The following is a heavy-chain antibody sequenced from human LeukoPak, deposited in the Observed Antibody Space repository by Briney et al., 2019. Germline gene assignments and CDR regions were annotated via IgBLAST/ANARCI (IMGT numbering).Heavy chain of an antibody. Sequence: GRSLRLSCRASGFTFGDYAMSWVRQAPGKGQEWVGFIRSKAYGGTTEYAASVKGRFTISRDDSKSIAYLQMYSLKTEDTAVYYCTSSPHIVVVPAIPDYWGQGTLVTLCS. J-gene: IGHJ4*02. CDR1: GFTFGDYA. CDR2: IRSKAYGGTT. D-gene: IGHD2-21*02. CDR3: TSSPHIVVVPAIPDY. V-gene: IGHV3-49*04.